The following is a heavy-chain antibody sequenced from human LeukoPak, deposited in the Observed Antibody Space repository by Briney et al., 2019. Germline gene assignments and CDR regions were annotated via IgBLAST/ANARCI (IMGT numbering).Heavy chain of an antibody. Sequence: ASVKVSCKASGYTFTSYAMNWVRQAPGQGLEWMGWINTNTGNPTYAQGFTGRFVFSLDTSVSTAYLQISSLKAEDTAVYYCAKLITMIVVVGAFDIWGQGTMVTVSS. CDR2: INTNTGNP. J-gene: IGHJ3*02. D-gene: IGHD3-22*01. V-gene: IGHV7-4-1*02. CDR3: AKLITMIVVVGAFDI. CDR1: GYTFTSYA.